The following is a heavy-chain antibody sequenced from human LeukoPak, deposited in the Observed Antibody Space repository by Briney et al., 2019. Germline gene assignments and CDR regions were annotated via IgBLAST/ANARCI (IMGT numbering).Heavy chain of an antibody. CDR1: GFTFSSYA. D-gene: IGHD1-1*01. J-gene: IGHJ5*02. Sequence: GGSLRLSCAVSGFTFSSYAMSWVRQAPGKGLEWVSGISGGGGTTYYADSVKGRFTISRDNSNNTLYLQMSSLRTEDTAIYYCAKPNWNPETDWFDPWGQGTLVTVSS. V-gene: IGHV3-23*01. CDR2: ISGGGGTT. CDR3: AKPNWNPETDWFDP.